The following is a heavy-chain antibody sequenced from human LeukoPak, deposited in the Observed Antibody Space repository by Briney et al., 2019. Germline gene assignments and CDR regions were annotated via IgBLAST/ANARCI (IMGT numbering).Heavy chain of an antibody. V-gene: IGHV4-39*07. D-gene: IGHD7-27*01. Sequence: SETLSLTCTVSGGSIGSTSYFWGWIRQTPGEGLEWIASIYYSGTTYYNPSLKSRVTMSLDTSKNQFSLQLTFVTAADTAVYYCARVITGDFYYYYYMDVWGKGTTVTVSS. CDR3: ARVITGDFYYYYYMDV. J-gene: IGHJ6*03. CDR2: IYYSGTT. CDR1: GGSIGSTSYF.